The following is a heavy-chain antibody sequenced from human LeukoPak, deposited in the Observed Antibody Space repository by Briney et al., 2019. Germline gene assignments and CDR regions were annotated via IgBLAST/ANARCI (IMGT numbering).Heavy chain of an antibody. Sequence: GGSLRLSCAASGFTVSSNYMSWVRQAPGKGLEWVSVIYSGGSTYYADSVKGRFTISRDNSKNTLYLQMNSLRAEDTAVYYCASTLCSGDNCYFDYYYYTDVWGKGTTVTISS. CDR2: IYSGGST. D-gene: IGHD2-15*01. CDR3: ASTLCSGDNCYFDYYYYTDV. CDR1: GFTVSSNY. J-gene: IGHJ6*03. V-gene: IGHV3-66*01.